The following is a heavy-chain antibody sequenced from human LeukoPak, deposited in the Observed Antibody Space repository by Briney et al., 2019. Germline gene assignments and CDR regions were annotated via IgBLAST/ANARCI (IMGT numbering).Heavy chain of an antibody. CDR2: IYHSGST. CDR1: GGSISSSNW. D-gene: IGHD1-1*01. J-gene: IGHJ6*03. V-gene: IGHV4-4*02. CDR3: ARAPRGKIGTYYMDL. Sequence: SETLSLTCTVSGGSISSSNWWSWVRQPPGKGLEWIGEIYHSGSTNYNPSLKSRVTISVDTSKNQFSLKLNSVTAADTAVYYCARAPRGKIGTYYMDLWGKGTTVTISS.